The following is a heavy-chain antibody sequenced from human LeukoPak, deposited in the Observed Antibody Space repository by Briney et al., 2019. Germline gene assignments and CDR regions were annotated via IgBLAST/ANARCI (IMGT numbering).Heavy chain of an antibody. CDR2: ISYDGSNK. V-gene: IGHV3-30-3*01. D-gene: IGHD7-27*01. J-gene: IGHJ4*02. CDR1: GFTFSSYA. CDR3: AKDGRSWGFPGPGYYFDY. Sequence: PGRSLGLSCAASGFTFSSYAMHWVRQAPGKGLEWVAVISYDGSNKYYADSVKGRFTISRDNSKNTLYLQMNSLRAEDTAVYYCAKDGRSWGFPGPGYYFDYWGQGTLVTVSS.